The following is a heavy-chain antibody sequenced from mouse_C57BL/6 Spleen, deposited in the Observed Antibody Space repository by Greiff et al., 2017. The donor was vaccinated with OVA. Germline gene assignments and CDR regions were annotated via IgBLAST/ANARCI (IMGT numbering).Heavy chain of an antibody. CDR2: IDPEDGDT. CDR3: LITTLVPHYFDY. D-gene: IGHD1-1*01. CDR1: GFNIKDYY. Sequence: VQLQQSGAELVRPGASVKLSCTASGFNIKDYYMHWVKQRPEQGLEWIGRIDPEDGDTEYAPKFQGKATMTADTSSNTAYLQLSSLTSEDTAVYYCLITTLVPHYFDYWGQGATLTVSS. V-gene: IGHV14-1*01. J-gene: IGHJ2*01.